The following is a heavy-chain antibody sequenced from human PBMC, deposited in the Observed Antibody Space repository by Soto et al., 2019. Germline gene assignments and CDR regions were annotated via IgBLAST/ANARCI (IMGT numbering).Heavy chain of an antibody. V-gene: IGHV1-18*04. Sequence: ASVKVSCKASGYSFTSYATIWVRQAPGQGLEWTGWISTYNGNTNYAQKLQGRLTMTTDTSTTTAYMELRSLRSDDTAVYYCARVSPSGIYFMARFDYWGQGTLVTVSS. D-gene: IGHD1-26*01. J-gene: IGHJ4*02. CDR3: ARVSPSGIYFMARFDY. CDR2: ISTYNGNT. CDR1: GYSFTSYA.